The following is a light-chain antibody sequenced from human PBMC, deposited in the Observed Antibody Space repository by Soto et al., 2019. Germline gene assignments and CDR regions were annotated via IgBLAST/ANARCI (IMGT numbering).Light chain of an antibody. J-gene: IGKJ4*01. V-gene: IGKV3-15*01. Sequence: EIVMTQSPATLSVSPGERATLSCRASQSLRNNLAWYQQKPGQAPRLLIYSTSTRATGIPARFSGSGSGTEFTLTISSLQSEDFAVYYCQQYNAWPLTFGGGTKVETK. CDR3: QQYNAWPLT. CDR1: QSLRNN. CDR2: STS.